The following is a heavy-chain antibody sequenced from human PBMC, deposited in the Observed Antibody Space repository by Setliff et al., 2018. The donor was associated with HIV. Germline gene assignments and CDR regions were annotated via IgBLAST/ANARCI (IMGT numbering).Heavy chain of an antibody. V-gene: IGHV3-74*01. Sequence: TFSTYWMHWVRQSPGKGLVWVSRINSDGSVTNYADSVKGRFTISRDNAKNTLYLQMSSLRADDTAVYYCARVDDDYVWARTYFDYWGQGSLVTVSS. CDR3: ARVDDDYVWARTYFDY. CDR2: INSDGSVT. CDR1: TFSTYW. D-gene: IGHD3-16*01. J-gene: IGHJ4*02.